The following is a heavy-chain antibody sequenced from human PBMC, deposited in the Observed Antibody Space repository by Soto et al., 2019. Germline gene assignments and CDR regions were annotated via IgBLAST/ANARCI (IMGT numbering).Heavy chain of an antibody. CDR2: IYYRGNT. J-gene: IGHJ4*02. V-gene: IGHV4-39*01. Sequence: QLQESGPGLVKPSETLSLTCSVSGDSINSDKYYWGWIRQPPGKGLEWIGSIYYRGNTYYNPSLQTRGTISLDKSKSQFPLRLNSVTAADSAVYFCARLEGLATISYYFDFWGQGAQVTVSS. CDR1: GDSINSDKYY. D-gene: IGHD3-9*01. CDR3: ARLEGLATISYYFDF.